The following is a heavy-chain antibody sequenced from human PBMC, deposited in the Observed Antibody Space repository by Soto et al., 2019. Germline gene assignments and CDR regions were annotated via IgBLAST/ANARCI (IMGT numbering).Heavy chain of an antibody. CDR2: IYTSGST. D-gene: IGHD6-13*01. CDR1: GGSISSYY. V-gene: IGHV4-4*07. J-gene: IGHJ5*02. CDR3: ARDRRGGYSSHTNWFDP. Sequence: SATLSLTCTVSGGSISSYYWSWIRQPAGKGLEWIGRIYTSGSTNYNPSLKSRVTMSVDTSKNQFSLKLSSVTAADTAVYYCARDRRGGYSSHTNWFDPWGQGTLVTVSS.